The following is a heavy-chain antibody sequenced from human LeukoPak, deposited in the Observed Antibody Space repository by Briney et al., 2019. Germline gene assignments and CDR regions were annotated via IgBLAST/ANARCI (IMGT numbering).Heavy chain of an antibody. CDR2: INPNSGGT. D-gene: IGHD3-10*01. J-gene: IGHJ4*02. CDR3: ARDDYYGSGRLKGIDY. Sequence: ASVKVSCKASGYTFTGYYMHWVRQAPGQGLEWMGWINPNSGGTNYAQKFQGRVTITRDTFISTAYIELSRLRSDDTAVYYCARDDYYGSGRLKGIDYWGQGTLVTVSS. CDR1: GYTFTGYY. V-gene: IGHV1-2*02.